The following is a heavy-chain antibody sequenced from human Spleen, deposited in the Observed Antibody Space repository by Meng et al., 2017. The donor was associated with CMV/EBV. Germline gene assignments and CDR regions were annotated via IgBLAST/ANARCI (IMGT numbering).Heavy chain of an antibody. CDR1: GFTFSSYS. Sequence: GESLKISCAASGFTFSSYSVNWVRQAPGKGLEWVSSISSSSSYIYYADSVKGRFAISRDNAKNSLYLQMNSLRAEDTAVYYCAREGKDYDFWSGYYYYGMDVWGQGTTVTVSS. D-gene: IGHD3-3*01. CDR3: AREGKDYDFWSGYYYYGMDV. V-gene: IGHV3-21*01. J-gene: IGHJ6*02. CDR2: ISSSSSYI.